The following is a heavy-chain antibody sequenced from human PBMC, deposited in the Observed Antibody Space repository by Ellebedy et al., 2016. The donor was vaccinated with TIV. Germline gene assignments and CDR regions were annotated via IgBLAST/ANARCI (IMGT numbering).Heavy chain of an antibody. J-gene: IGHJ5*02. D-gene: IGHD1-26*01. CDR2: TRSEAYGGTT. CDR3: AREVRREWFDP. V-gene: IGHV3-72*01. Sequence: GESLKISCAASGFTFSDHYMDWVRQAPGKGLEWIGSTRSEAYGGTTEYAPSVKGRFIISRDDSKNSLHLQMNSLKNEDTAVYYCAREVRREWFDPWGQGTLVTVSS. CDR1: GFTFSDHY.